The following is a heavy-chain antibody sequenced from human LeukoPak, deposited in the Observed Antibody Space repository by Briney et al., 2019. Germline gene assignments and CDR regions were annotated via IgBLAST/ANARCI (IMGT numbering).Heavy chain of an antibody. V-gene: IGHV4-59*01. CDR2: IYYSGST. CDR1: GGSISSYY. J-gene: IGHJ4*02. D-gene: IGHD2/OR15-2a*01. Sequence: PSETLSLTCTVSGGSISSYYWSWIRQPPGKGLEWIGYIYYSGSTNYNPSLKSRVTISVDTSKTQFSLKLSSVTAADPAVYYCARLGTTGNDYWGQGTLVTVSS. CDR3: ARLGTTGNDY.